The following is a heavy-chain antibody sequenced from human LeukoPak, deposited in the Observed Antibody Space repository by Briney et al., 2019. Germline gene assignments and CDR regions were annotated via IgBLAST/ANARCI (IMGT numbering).Heavy chain of an antibody. CDR3: ARGTGYSSGWYGTGWFDP. V-gene: IGHV4-30-2*01. D-gene: IGHD6-19*01. CDR1: GGSISSGGYS. Sequence: SETLSLTCAVSGGSISSGGYSWSWIRQPPGKGLEWIGYIYHSGSTYYNPSLKSRVTISVDRSKNQFSLKLSSVTAADTAVYYCARGTGYSSGWYGTGWFDPWGQGTLVTVSS. CDR2: IYHSGST. J-gene: IGHJ5*02.